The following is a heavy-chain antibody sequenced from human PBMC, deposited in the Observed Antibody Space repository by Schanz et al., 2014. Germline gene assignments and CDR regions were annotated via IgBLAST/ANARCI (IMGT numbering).Heavy chain of an antibody. Sequence: QVYLVESGGDLVKPGGSLRLSCAASGFTFSDYYMAWIRQAPGKGLEWVSHISGSSIHKNYADSVKGRFTISRDNAKNSLYLQMNSLRAEDTAVYYCAGAVATIRADSFDIWGQGTMVAVSS. V-gene: IGHV3-11*06. CDR1: GFTFSDYY. D-gene: IGHD5-12*01. CDR2: ISGSSIHK. CDR3: AGAVATIRADSFDI. J-gene: IGHJ3*02.